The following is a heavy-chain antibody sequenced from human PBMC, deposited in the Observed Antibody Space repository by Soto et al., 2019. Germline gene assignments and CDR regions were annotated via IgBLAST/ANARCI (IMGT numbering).Heavy chain of an antibody. CDR2: INHSGST. J-gene: IGHJ6*03. V-gene: IGHV4-34*01. Sequence: SETLSLTCAVYGGSFSGYYWSWIRQPPGKGLEWIGEINHSGSTNYNPSLKSRVTISLDTSKNQFSLKLSSVTAADTAVYYFARGSCSGGSCYSLYYYYYMDVWGKGTTVTVS. CDR3: ARGSCSGGSCYSLYYYYYMDV. CDR1: GGSFSGYY. D-gene: IGHD2-15*01.